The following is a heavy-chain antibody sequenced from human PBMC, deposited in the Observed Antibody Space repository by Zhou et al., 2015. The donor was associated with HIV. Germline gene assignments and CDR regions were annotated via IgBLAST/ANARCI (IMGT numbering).Heavy chain of an antibody. J-gene: IGHJ6*02. CDR2: IIPIFGTA. Sequence: QVQLVQSGAEVKKPGSSVKVSCKASGGTFSSYAISWVRQAPGQGLEWMGGIIPIFGTANYAQKFQGRVTITADKSTSTAYMELSSLRSEDTAVYYCARDVMGDIVVVPAAIYYGMDVWGQGTTVTVSS. CDR3: ARDVMGDIVVVPAAIYYGMDV. CDR1: GGTFSSYA. V-gene: IGHV1-69*06. D-gene: IGHD2-2*01.